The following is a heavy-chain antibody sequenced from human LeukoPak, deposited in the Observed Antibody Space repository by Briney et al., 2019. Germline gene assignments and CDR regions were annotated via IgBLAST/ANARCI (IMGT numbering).Heavy chain of an antibody. CDR3: VRYYNN. Sequence: PGGSRRLSCAASGFAFSSYWMHWVRQAPGKGRVWVSRINSDGSSTNYADSVKGRFTISRDNAKNTLYLQMNSLRAEDTAVYYCVRYYNNWGQGTLVTVSS. V-gene: IGHV3-74*01. D-gene: IGHD3-22*01. J-gene: IGHJ4*02. CDR1: GFAFSSYW. CDR2: INSDGSST.